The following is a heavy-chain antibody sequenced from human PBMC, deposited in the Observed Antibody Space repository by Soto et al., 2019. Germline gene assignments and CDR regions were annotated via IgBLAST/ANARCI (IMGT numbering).Heavy chain of an antibody. D-gene: IGHD5-18*01. CDR1: GGTFSSYA. CDR3: ARSDRYSYGYGYYYYYGMDV. Sequence: QVQLVQSGAEVKKPGSSVKVSCKASGGTFSSYAISWVRQAPGQGLEWMGGIIPIFGTANYAQKFQGRVTTTADESTSTAYMELSSLRSEDTAVYYCARSDRYSYGYGYYYYYGMDVWGQGTTVTVSS. V-gene: IGHV1-69*01. J-gene: IGHJ6*02. CDR2: IIPIFGTA.